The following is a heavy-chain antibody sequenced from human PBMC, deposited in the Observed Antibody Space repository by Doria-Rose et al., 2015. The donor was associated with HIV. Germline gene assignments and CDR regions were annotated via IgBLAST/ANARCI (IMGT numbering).Heavy chain of an antibody. D-gene: IGHD6-13*01. J-gene: IGHJ4*02. V-gene: IGHV2-26*01. CDR3: ARIKSSRWYHKYYFDF. Sequence: QESGPVLVKPTETLTLTCTVSGVSLSSPGMGVSWIRRPPGKALEWLANIFSEDERSYKTSLKSRLTISRGTSKSQVFLTMTDMDPVDTATYYCARIKSSRWYHKYYFDFWGQGTLVIVSA. CDR2: IFSEDER. CDR1: GVSLSSPGMG.